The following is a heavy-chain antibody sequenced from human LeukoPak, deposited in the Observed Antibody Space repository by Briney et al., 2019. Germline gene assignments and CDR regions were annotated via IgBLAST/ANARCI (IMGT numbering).Heavy chain of an antibody. CDR1: GYTFTDFG. J-gene: IGHJ4*02. V-gene: IGHV1-18*01. CDR3: ARDLGETPRTIFFDY. Sequence: ASVKVSCKASGYTFTDFGISWVRQAPGQGLEWMGWISAYNGDTDYVQKFQGRVTMTTDTSTSTAYMELRSLRSDDTAVFYCARDLGETPRTIFFDYWGQGTLVTVSS. D-gene: IGHD3-16*01. CDR2: ISAYNGDT.